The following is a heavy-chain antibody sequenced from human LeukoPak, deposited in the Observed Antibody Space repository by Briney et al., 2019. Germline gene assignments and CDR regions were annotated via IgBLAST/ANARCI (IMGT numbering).Heavy chain of an antibody. CDR2: ISAYNGNT. CDR1: GYTFTSYG. D-gene: IGHD3-3*01. J-gene: IGHJ5*02. Sequence: GASVTVSCKASGYTFTSYGISWVRQAPGQGLEWMGWISAYNGNTNYAQKLQGRVTMTTDTSTSTAYMELRSLRSDDTAVYYCARVIIDFWSGYYAPANWFDPWGQGTLVTVSS. CDR3: ARVIIDFWSGYYAPANWFDP. V-gene: IGHV1-18*01.